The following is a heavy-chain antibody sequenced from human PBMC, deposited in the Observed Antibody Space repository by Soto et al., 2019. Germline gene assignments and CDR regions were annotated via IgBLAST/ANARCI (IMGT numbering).Heavy chain of an antibody. J-gene: IGHJ5*02. Sequence: GASVKVSCKASGYTFTDFYIYWVRQAPGQGLEWMGWIDPNSGGTNYAQKFQGRVTMTRDTSISTAYMELSRLRSDDTAVYYCARVEHQWLVLHFDPWGQGTLVTVSS. CDR1: GYTFTDFY. D-gene: IGHD6-19*01. CDR3: ARVEHQWLVLHFDP. CDR2: IDPNSGGT. V-gene: IGHV1-2*02.